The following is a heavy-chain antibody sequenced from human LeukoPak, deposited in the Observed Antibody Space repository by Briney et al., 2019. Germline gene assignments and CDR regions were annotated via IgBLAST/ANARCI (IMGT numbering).Heavy chain of an antibody. CDR2: ISRSSSAI. Sequence: GGFLRLSCTASGFTFSSYSMNWVRQAPGKGLEWDSYISRSSSAIYYADSVKGRFTISRDNSKNTLYLQMNSLRAEDTAVYYCARDLGWNDGAFDIWGQGTMVTVSS. V-gene: IGHV3-48*01. CDR1: GFTFSSYS. D-gene: IGHD1-1*01. CDR3: ARDLGWNDGAFDI. J-gene: IGHJ3*02.